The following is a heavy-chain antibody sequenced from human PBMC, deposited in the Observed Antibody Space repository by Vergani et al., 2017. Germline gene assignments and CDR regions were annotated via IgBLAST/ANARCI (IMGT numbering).Heavy chain of an antibody. Sequence: QLQLQESGPGLVKPSETLSLTCTVSGGSISSSSYYWGWIRQPPGKGLEWIGSIYYSGSTYYKPSLKSRVTISVDTSQNQFSLKLSSVTAADTAVYYCARSNVEYSSSSAFDYWGQGTLVTVSS. J-gene: IGHJ4*02. V-gene: IGHV4-39*01. D-gene: IGHD6-6*01. CDR2: IYYSGST. CDR1: GGSISSSSYY. CDR3: ARSNVEYSSSSAFDY.